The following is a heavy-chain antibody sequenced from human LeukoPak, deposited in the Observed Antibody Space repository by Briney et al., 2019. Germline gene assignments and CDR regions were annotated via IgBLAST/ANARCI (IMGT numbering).Heavy chain of an antibody. D-gene: IGHD3-10*01. CDR1: GGSISSYY. CDR2: IYYSGST. Sequence: SETLSLTCTVSGGSISSYYWSWIRQPPGKGLEGIGYIYYSGSTNYNPSLKSRVTISVDTSKNQFSLKLSSVTAADTAVYYCASNYYYGSGSYNYWGQGTLVTVSS. J-gene: IGHJ4*02. V-gene: IGHV4-59*01. CDR3: ASNYYYGSGSYNY.